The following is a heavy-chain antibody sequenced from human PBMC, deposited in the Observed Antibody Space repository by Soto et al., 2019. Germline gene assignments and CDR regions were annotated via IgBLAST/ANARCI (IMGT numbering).Heavy chain of an antibody. CDR3: ARVSYVDESFDY. Sequence: EVHLVESGGGLVQPGGSLRLSCAASGFTFSSYWMTWVRQAPGKGLEWVANTKPDGSEKNYVGSVKGRFTISRDNAKNTVFLKMTRLRAEDTAVYYCARVSYVDESFDYWGQGTLVTVSS. CDR1: GFTFSSYW. CDR2: TKPDGSEK. V-gene: IGHV3-7*01. D-gene: IGHD2-21*01. J-gene: IGHJ4*02.